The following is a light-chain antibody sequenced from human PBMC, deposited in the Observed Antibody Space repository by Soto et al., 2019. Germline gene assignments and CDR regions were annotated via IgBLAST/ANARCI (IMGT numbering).Light chain of an antibody. J-gene: IGLJ2*01. V-gene: IGLV2-8*01. CDR2: EVN. Sequence: QSALTQPPSASGSPGQSVTISCTGTSSDVGAYDYVSWYQQHPGKAPKLIIYEVNKRPSGVPDRFSGSKSGNTASLTVSGLQGEDEADYYCNSFAGSNHVVFGGGTKVTVL. CDR3: NSFAGSNHVV. CDR1: SSDVGAYDY.